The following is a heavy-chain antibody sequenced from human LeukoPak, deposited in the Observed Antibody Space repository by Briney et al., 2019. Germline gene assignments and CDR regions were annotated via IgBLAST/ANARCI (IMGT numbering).Heavy chain of an antibody. J-gene: IGHJ4*02. V-gene: IGHV3-7*01. CDR2: IKQDGSEK. CDR3: ARDKLSGYYYDSSGYWPIDY. Sequence: ETLSLTCAVYGGSFSGYYWSWVRQAPGKGLEWVANIKQDGSEKYYVDSVKGRFTISRDNAKNSLYLQMNSLRAEDTAVYYCARDKLSGYYYDSSGYWPIDYWGQGTLVTVSS. CDR1: GGSFSGYY. D-gene: IGHD3-22*01.